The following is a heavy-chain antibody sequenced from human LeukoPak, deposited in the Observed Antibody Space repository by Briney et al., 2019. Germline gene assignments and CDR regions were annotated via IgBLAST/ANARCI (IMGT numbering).Heavy chain of an antibody. CDR2: IYYSGST. V-gene: IGHV4-59*01. D-gene: IGHD2-15*01. Sequence: SETLSLTCTVSGGSISSYYWSWIRQPPGKGLEWIGYIYYSGSTNYNPSLKSRVTISVDTSKNQFSLKLSSVTAADTAAYYCARPHGYCSGGSCPPGYWYFDLWGRGTLVTVSS. CDR1: GGSISSYY. J-gene: IGHJ2*01. CDR3: ARPHGYCSGGSCPPGYWYFDL.